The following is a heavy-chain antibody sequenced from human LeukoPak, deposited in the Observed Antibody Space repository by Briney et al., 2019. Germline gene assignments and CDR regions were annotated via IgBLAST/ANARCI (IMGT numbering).Heavy chain of an antibody. CDR2: ISSSGSTI. J-gene: IGHJ4*02. D-gene: IGHD3-22*01. CDR1: GFTFSSYE. CDR3: ARDGVPYYYDSSGQLGFDY. Sequence: PGGSLRLSCAASGFTFSSYEMNWVRQAPGKGLEWVSYISSSGSTIYYADSVKGRFTISRDNAKNSLYLQMNSLRAEDTAVYYCARDGVPYYYDSSGQLGFDYWGQGTLVTVSS. V-gene: IGHV3-48*03.